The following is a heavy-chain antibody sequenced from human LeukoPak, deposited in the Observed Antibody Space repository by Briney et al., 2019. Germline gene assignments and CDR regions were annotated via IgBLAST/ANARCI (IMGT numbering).Heavy chain of an antibody. Sequence: GASVKVSCKASGYKFTDNYLHWVRQAPGQGLEWLAWINPNSGDTKFEQKFQGRLTLTRDTSISTAYLELTGLIFDDTAVYYCAKGRGYYDTGASDSWGQGTLVTASS. CDR3: AKGRGYYDTGASDS. CDR2: INPNSGDT. D-gene: IGHD3-22*01. V-gene: IGHV1-2*02. CDR1: GYKFTDNY. J-gene: IGHJ4*02.